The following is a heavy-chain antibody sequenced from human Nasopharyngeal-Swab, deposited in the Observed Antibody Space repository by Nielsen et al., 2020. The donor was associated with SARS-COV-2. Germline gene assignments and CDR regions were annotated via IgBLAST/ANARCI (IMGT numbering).Heavy chain of an antibody. D-gene: IGHD6-13*01. CDR1: GGSISSGDYY. CDR2: IYYSGSI. Sequence: SETLSLTCTVSGGSISSGDYYWSWIRQPPGKGLEWIGNIYYSGSIYYNPSLKSRVTISVDTSKNHFSLKLSSVTAADTAVYYCARLDSSSWGARYYFDYWGQGTLVTVSS. CDR3: ARLDSSSWGARYYFDY. J-gene: IGHJ4*02. V-gene: IGHV4-39*02.